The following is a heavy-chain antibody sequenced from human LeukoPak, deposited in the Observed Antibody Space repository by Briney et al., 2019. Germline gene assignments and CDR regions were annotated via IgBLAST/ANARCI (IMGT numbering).Heavy chain of an antibody. D-gene: IGHD3-10*01. CDR2: ISGGST. CDR3: AKDRSLYGSGAGDAFDI. Sequence: GGSLRLSCAASGFTVSSNEMSWVRQAPGKGLEWVSSISGGSTYYADSRKGRFTISRDNSKNTLYLQMNSLRAEDTAVYYCAKDRSLYGSGAGDAFDIWGQGTMVTVSS. V-gene: IGHV3-38-3*01. J-gene: IGHJ3*02. CDR1: GFTVSSNE.